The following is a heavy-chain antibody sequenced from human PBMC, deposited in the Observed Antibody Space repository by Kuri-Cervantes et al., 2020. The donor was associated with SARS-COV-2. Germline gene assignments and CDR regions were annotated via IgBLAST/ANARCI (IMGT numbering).Heavy chain of an antibody. Sequence: SETLSLTCTVSGGSISSYYWSWIRQPPGKGLEWIGYIYYSGSTNYNPSLKSRVTISVDTSKNQFSLKLSSVAAADTAVYCCARVNWGFDYWGQGTLVTVSS. D-gene: IGHD7-27*01. CDR1: GGSISSYY. CDR3: ARVNWGFDY. CDR2: IYYSGST. V-gene: IGHV4-59*12. J-gene: IGHJ4*02.